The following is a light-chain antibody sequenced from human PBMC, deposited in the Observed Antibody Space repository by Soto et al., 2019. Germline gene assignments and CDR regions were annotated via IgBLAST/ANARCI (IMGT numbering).Light chain of an antibody. CDR2: AAS. CDR1: QSISSY. CDR3: QQSYSTPPT. V-gene: IGKV1-39*01. J-gene: IGKJ5*01. Sequence: DIQMTQSPSSLSASVGAXVTITCRASQSISSYLNWYQQKPGKAPKLMIYAASSLQSGVPSRFSGSGSGTDCTLTISSLQPEDFATYYCQQSYSTPPTLGQGTRLEIK.